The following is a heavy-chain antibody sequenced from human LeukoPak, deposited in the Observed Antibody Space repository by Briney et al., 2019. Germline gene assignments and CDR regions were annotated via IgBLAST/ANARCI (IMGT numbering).Heavy chain of an antibody. V-gene: IGHV3-48*01. CDR2: ISSSSRTV. J-gene: IGHJ4*02. D-gene: IGHD5-24*01. CDR3: VRDPLARDGFNSLDY. CDR1: GFTFSSYS. Sequence: GGSLRLSCAASGFTFSSYSMTWVRQAPGKRLEWVSYISSSSRTVYYTDSVKGRFTVSRDNAKNSLYLQMNSLRAEDTAVYYCVRDPLARDGFNSLDYWGQGTLVTVSS.